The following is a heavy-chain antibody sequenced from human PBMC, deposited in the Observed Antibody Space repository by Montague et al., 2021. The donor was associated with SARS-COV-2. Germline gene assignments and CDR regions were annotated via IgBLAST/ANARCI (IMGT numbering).Heavy chain of an antibody. CDR3: ARSHYSVSWCPD. CDR1: GGSFSGYF. D-gene: IGHD5/OR15-5a*01. CDR2: ISYTGHT. V-gene: IGHV4-34*01. Sequence: SETLSLTCAIYGGSFSGYFWSWIRQSPGKGLEWIGEISYTGHTRYNPSLQSRVSISGDSSENQFSLTLTSVTAADTAVYYCARSHYSVSWCPDWGQETLVTVSS. J-gene: IGHJ4*02.